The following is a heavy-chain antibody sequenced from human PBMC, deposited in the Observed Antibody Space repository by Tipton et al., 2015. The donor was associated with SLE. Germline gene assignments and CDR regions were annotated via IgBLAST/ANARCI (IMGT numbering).Heavy chain of an antibody. D-gene: IGHD3-22*01. J-gene: IGHJ3*02. Sequence: GLVKPSETLSLTCNVSGGSISSYYWSWIRQPPGKGLQLIGYIYYRGSTNYNPSLKSRVSISVDTSKSQVFLKLNSVTAADTAVYYCTSLYYNNRGHAFDIWGQGTLVTVSS. V-gene: IGHV4-59*12. CDR1: GGSISSYY. CDR2: IYYRGST. CDR3: TSLYYNNRGHAFDI.